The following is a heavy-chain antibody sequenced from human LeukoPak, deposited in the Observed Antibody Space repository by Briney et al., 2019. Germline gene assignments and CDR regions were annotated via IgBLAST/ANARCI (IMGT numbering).Heavy chain of an antibody. J-gene: IGHJ3*02. Sequence: PGGSLRLSCAASGFTFSSNYMSWVRQSPGKGLEWVSAVSDSGGSTYYADSVKGRFTISSDNSKSTLYLQMNSLRAEDTAVYYCTKVAVVGDAFDIWGQGTMVTVSS. CDR3: TKVAVVGDAFDI. D-gene: IGHD6-19*01. CDR1: GFTFSSNY. CDR2: VSDSGGST. V-gene: IGHV3-23*01.